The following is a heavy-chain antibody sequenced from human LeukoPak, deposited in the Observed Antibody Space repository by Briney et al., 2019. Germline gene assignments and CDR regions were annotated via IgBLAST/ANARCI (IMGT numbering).Heavy chain of an antibody. J-gene: IGHJ4*02. CDR1: GYTFTSYD. V-gene: IGHV1-8*03. CDR2: RYPNTAKT. Sequence: GASLKVSCKASGYTFTSYDIYRVRQGPGHGLEWVWCRYPNTAKTGYAQKIQNRVTITRNTSISTAYMELSSLRSEDTAVYYCARTSHYVDIAATFPYGIYYFDYWGQGTLVTVSS. D-gene: IGHD5-12*01. CDR3: ARTSHYVDIAATFPYGIYYFDY.